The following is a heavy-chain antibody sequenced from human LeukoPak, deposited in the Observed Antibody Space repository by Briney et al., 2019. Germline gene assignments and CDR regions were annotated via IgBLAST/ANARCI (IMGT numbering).Heavy chain of an antibody. CDR1: GGTFSSYA. CDR2: IIPIFGTA. D-gene: IGHD3-22*01. V-gene: IGHV1-69*13. CDR3: AKDPDSSDDY. Sequence: GASVKVSCKASGGTFSSYAISWVRQAPGQGLEWMGGIIPIFGTANYAQKFQGRVTITADESTSTAYMELSSLRAEDTAVYYCAKDPDSSDDYWGQGTLVTVSS. J-gene: IGHJ4*02.